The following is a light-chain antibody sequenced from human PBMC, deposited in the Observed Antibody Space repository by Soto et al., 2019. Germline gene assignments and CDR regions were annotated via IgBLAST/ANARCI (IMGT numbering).Light chain of an antibody. CDR2: DVS. J-gene: IGLJ1*01. CDR1: SSDVGGYND. V-gene: IGLV2-14*01. Sequence: QSALTQPASVSGSPGQSITISCTGTSSDVGGYNDVSWYQQHPGKAPRFLIYDVSNRPSGVSNRFSGSKSAATAPLTISGHKAEDEADYYCTSYTSSSTDVFGTGTQLTVL. CDR3: TSYTSSSTDV.